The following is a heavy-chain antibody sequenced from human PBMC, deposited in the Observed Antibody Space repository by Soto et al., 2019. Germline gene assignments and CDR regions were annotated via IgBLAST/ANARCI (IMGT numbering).Heavy chain of an antibody. CDR3: AKDLNAFWSGLDY. V-gene: IGHV3-30*18. Sequence: GGSLRLSCAASGFTFSNYGMHWVRQAPGKGLEWVAVISDDGRNKYYVDSVKGRFTISRDNSKNTLYPQMNSLRGDDTAVFYCAKDLNAFWSGLDYWGQGTLVTVSS. J-gene: IGHJ4*02. CDR2: ISDDGRNK. D-gene: IGHD3-3*01. CDR1: GFTFSNYG.